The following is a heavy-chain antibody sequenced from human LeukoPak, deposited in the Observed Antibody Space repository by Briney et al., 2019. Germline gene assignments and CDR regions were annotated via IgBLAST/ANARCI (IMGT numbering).Heavy chain of an antibody. J-gene: IGHJ4*02. Sequence: GASVKVSCKASGGTFISYIISWVRQAPGQGREWMGGIIPILGIANYAQKFQGRVTITADKSTSTAYMELSSRRSEDTAVYYCARGRQVAVAGTLNYWGQGTLVTVSS. V-gene: IGHV1-69*02. CDR2: IIPILGIA. CDR1: GGTFISYI. CDR3: ARGRQVAVAGTLNY. D-gene: IGHD6-19*01.